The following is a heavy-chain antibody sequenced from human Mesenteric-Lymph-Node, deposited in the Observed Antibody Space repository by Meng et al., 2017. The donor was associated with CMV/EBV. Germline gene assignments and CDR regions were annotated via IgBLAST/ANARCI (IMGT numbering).Heavy chain of an antibody. CDR2: ISAYNGNT. J-gene: IGHJ4*02. Sequence: ASVKVSCKASGYTFTSYGISWVRQAPGQGLEWMGWISAYNGNTNYAQKLQGRVTMTTDTSTSTAYMELRSLRSDDTAVYYCARQNDYGADYYYFDYWGQGTLVTVSS. CDR3: ARQNDYGADYYYFDY. D-gene: IGHD4/OR15-4a*01. CDR1: GYTFTSYG. V-gene: IGHV1-18*01.